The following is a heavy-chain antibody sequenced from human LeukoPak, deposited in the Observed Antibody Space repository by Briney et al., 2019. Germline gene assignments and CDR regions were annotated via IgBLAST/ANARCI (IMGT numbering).Heavy chain of an antibody. CDR3: ARASSGYYYEWVYYFDY. CDR1: GGSISSSSYY. V-gene: IGHV4-61*02. Sequence: SETLSLTCTVSGGSISSSSYYWSWIRQPAGKGLEWIGRIYTSGSTNYNPSLKSRVTISVDTSKNQFSLKLSSVTAADTAVYYCARASSGYYYEWVYYFDYWGQGTLVTVSS. J-gene: IGHJ4*02. CDR2: IYTSGST. D-gene: IGHD3-22*01.